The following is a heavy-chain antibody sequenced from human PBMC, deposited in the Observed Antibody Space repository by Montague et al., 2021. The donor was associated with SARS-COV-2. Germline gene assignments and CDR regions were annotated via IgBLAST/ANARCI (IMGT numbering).Heavy chain of an antibody. CDR2: IYDSGST. Sequence: SETLSLTCAVYGGSFSGYYWDWIRQPPGKGLEWIGSIYDSGSTNYNPSLKSRVTISVNTSKNQFSLKLSSVTAADTAVYYCARGNTWEGYSYGFDYWGQGTLVTVSS. CDR3: ARGNTWEGYSYGFDY. D-gene: IGHD5-18*01. J-gene: IGHJ4*02. V-gene: IGHV4-34*01. CDR1: GGSFSGYY.